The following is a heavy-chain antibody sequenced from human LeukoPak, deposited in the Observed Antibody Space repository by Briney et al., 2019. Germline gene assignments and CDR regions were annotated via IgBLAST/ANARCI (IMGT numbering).Heavy chain of an antibody. CDR3: ARGWDGSGSYYGY. V-gene: IGHV4-59*01. J-gene: IGHJ4*02. CDR1: GGSISRYY. D-gene: IGHD3-10*01. CDR2: IYYSGST. Sequence: SETLSLTCTVSGGSISRYYWSWIRQPPGKGLEWIGYIYYSGSTNYNPSLKSRVTISVDTSKNQFSLKLSSVTAADTAVYYCARGWDGSGSYYGYWGQGTLVTVSS.